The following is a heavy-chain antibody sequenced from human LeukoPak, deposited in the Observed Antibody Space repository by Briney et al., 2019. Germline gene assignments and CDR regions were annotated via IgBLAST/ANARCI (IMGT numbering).Heavy chain of an antibody. J-gene: IGHJ6*03. V-gene: IGHV3-23*01. CDR2: ISGSGDST. Sequence: GGSLRLSCAASEFSFGSYAMSWVRQAPGKGRQWVSGISGSGDSTYYADSVNGRFTISRDNSKNTLYLQMISLRAEEPTAYYCAKGGGSYFRRVAYYYYYMDVWGKGTTVIVSS. CDR3: AKGGGSYFRRVAYYYYYMDV. CDR1: EFSFGSYA. D-gene: IGHD1-26*01.